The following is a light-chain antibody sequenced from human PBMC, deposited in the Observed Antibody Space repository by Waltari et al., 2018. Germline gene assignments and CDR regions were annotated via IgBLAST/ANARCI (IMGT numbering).Light chain of an antibody. CDR2: AAS. V-gene: IGKV1-8*01. J-gene: IGKJ4*01. CDR1: QGISSY. CDR3: QQYYSYPLT. Sequence: AIRMTQSPSSFSASTGDRVTITCRASQGISSYLAWYQQKPGKAPKVLIYAASTLQSGVPSRFRGSGSGTDFTLTISGLQSEDFAIYYCQQYYSYPLTFGGGTRVEIK.